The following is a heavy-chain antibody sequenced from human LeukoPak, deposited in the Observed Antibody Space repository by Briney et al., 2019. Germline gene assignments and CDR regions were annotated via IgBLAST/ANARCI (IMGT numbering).Heavy chain of an antibody. CDR3: AKSFLAMTTVTSLDY. CDR1: GFTFSSYA. V-gene: IGHV3-23*01. Sequence: PGGTLSLSCAASGFTFSSYAMSWVRQAPGKGLEWVSAISGSGGSTYYADSVKGRFTISRDNSKNTLYLQMNSLRAEDTAVYYCAKSFLAMTTVTSLDYWGQGTLVTVSS. J-gene: IGHJ4*02. D-gene: IGHD4-17*01. CDR2: ISGSGGST.